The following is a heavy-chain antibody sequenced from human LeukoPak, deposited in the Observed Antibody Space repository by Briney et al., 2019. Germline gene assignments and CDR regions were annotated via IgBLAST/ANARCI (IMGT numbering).Heavy chain of an antibody. CDR1: GYTFTSYD. D-gene: IGHD6-13*01. CDR3: ARVYSSSWYDYYYYMDV. V-gene: IGHV1-8*03. Sequence: ASVKVSCKASGYTFTSYDINWVRQATGQGLEWMGWMNPNSGNTGYAQKFQGRVTITRNTSISTAYMELSSLRSEDTAVYYCARVYSSSWYDYYYYMDVWGKGTTVTVSS. J-gene: IGHJ6*03. CDR2: MNPNSGNT.